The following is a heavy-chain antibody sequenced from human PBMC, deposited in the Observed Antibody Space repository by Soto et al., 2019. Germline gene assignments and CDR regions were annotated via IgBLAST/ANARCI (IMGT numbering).Heavy chain of an antibody. Sequence: QVQLVQSGAEVKKPGASVKVSCKASGYTFTSYYMHWVRQAPGQGLEWMGIINPSGGSTSYAQKFRGRVTMTRDTSTSTVYMELSSLRSEDTAVYYCARDGYCSGGSCRRDAFDIWGQGTMVTVSS. J-gene: IGHJ3*02. V-gene: IGHV1-46*03. CDR2: INPSGGST. CDR1: GYTFTSYY. D-gene: IGHD2-15*01. CDR3: ARDGYCSGGSCRRDAFDI.